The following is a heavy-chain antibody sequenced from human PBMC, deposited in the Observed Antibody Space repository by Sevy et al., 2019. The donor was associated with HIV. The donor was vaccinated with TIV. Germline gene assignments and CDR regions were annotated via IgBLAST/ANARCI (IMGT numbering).Heavy chain of an antibody. CDR2: INQDGGDK. CDR3: VRDITSGELGNWFDP. Sequence: GGSLRLSCAASGFTFSGHWMSWVRQAPGKGLEWVADINQDGGDKYYVDSVKGRFTISRDNAKNSLYLQMNSLRAEDTALYYCVRDITSGELGNWFDPWGQGTLVTVSS. CDR1: GFTFSGHW. D-gene: IGHD3-10*01. J-gene: IGHJ5*02. V-gene: IGHV3-7*01.